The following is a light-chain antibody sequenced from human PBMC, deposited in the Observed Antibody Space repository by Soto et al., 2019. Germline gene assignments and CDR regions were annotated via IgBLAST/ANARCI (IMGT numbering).Light chain of an antibody. CDR1: QDISDF. Sequence: DIQMTQSPSSVFASVGDRVTITCQASQDISDFLNWYHQKPGKAPKVLIYDASNLQTGVPSRFSGRRSGTDFILTISSLQPDDSGTYYCQQSDDLPITFGQGTRLEIK. V-gene: IGKV1-33*01. J-gene: IGKJ5*01. CDR2: DAS. CDR3: QQSDDLPIT.